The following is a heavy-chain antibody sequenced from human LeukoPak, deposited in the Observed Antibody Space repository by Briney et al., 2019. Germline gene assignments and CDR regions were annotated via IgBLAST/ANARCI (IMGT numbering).Heavy chain of an antibody. Sequence: GESLKISCKGSGYRFTEYWIGWVRQMPGKGLEWMGIIYPGDSNTKYSPSFQGQVTISADRSISTAYLQWSSLEASDTAMYYCARRVEYYYGSGSYWYFDIWGRGTLVTVSS. CDR2: IYPGDSNT. CDR1: GYRFTEYW. J-gene: IGHJ2*01. V-gene: IGHV5-51*01. CDR3: ARRVEYYYGSGSYWYFDI. D-gene: IGHD3-10*01.